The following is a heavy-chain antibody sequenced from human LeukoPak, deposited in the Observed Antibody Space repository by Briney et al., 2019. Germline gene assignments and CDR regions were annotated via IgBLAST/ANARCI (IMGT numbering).Heavy chain of an antibody. CDR3: CGSGWFAGPFGY. J-gene: IGHJ4*02. V-gene: IGHV4-34*03. CDR1: GGSFSGYY. Sequence: SETLSLTCAVYGGSFSGYYWSWIRQPPGKGLEWIGEINHSGSTNYNPSLKSRVTISVDTSKNQFSLKLSSVTAADTAVYYCCGSGWFAGPFGYWGQGALVTVSS. D-gene: IGHD6-19*01. CDR2: INHSGST.